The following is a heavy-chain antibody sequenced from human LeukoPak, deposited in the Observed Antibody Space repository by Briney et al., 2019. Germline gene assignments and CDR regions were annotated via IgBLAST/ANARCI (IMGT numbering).Heavy chain of an antibody. CDR3: ARGVVMVAAIDY. CDR1: GFTFSSYW. CDR2: ISNDETKK. V-gene: IGHV3-30*03. D-gene: IGHD2-15*01. J-gene: IGHJ4*02. Sequence: PGGSLRLSCAASGFTFSSYWMTWVRQALGKGPEWVAIISNDETKKFYADSVKGRFTISRDNSKNTLHLQMNSLRLEDTAVYYCARGVVMVAAIDYWGQGTLVTVSS.